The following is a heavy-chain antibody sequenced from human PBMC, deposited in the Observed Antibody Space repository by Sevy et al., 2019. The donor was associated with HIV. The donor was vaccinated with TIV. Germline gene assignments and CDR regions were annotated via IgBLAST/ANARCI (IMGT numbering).Heavy chain of an antibody. Sequence: GGSLRLSCAASGFTFSSYAMHWVRQAPGKGLEWVAVISYDGSNKYYADSVKGRFTISRDNSKNTLYLQMNSLRAEDTAVYYCARDQHDCGGNLRTGWFDPWGQGTLVTVSS. V-gene: IGHV3-30-3*01. CDR2: ISYDGSNK. D-gene: IGHD4-17*01. J-gene: IGHJ5*02. CDR3: ARDQHDCGGNLRTGWFDP. CDR1: GFTFSSYA.